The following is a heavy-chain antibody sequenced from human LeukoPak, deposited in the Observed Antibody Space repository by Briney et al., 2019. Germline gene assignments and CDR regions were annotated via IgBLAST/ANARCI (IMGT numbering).Heavy chain of an antibody. CDR1: GGSISSSGHS. D-gene: IGHD1-7*01. CDR2: IYSSGST. Sequence: PSETLSLTCAVSGGSISSSGHSWGWIRQPPGKGLEFIGTIYSSGSTYFNPSLKSRVTMSVDTSKNQFSLKVNSVTAADTAVYYCARHIHCPGKLPYCFDYWGQGTLVTVSS. J-gene: IGHJ4*02. CDR3: ARHIHCPGKLPYCFDY. V-gene: IGHV4-39*01.